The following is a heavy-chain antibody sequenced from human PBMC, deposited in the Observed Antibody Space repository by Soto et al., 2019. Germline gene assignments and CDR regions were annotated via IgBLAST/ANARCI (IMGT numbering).Heavy chain of an antibody. D-gene: IGHD2-21*02. CDR1: GGTFSRYA. CDR2: SIPNFGTV. J-gene: IGHJ4*02. Sequence: QVQLVQSGAEVKKPGSSVKVSCKASGGTFSRYAISWVRQAPGQGLEWMGGSIPNFGTVNYSQKFQGRVTIIADESTSIAYMELSSLRSGDTAVYYCARGSCGGDCPLDYWGQGTLVTVSS. V-gene: IGHV1-69*01. CDR3: ARGSCGGDCPLDY.